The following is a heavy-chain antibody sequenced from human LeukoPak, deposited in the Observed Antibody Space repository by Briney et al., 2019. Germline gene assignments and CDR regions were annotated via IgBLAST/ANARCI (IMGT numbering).Heavy chain of an antibody. CDR3: VRLGRDGYTYGAAY. D-gene: IGHD5-24*01. Sequence: PGGSLRLSCAGSGYSFDDYGVRWVRQAPGKGLEWVAGINWNGGSTGYAASVKGRCTISRDNAKNALYLEMNSLRAEDMAFYYCVRLGRDGYTYGAAYWGLGTLVTVSS. J-gene: IGHJ1*01. CDR1: GYSFDDYG. V-gene: IGHV3-20*04. CDR2: INWNGGST.